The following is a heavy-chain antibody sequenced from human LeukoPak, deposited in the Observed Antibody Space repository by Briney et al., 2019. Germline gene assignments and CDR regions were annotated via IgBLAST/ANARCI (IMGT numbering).Heavy chain of an antibody. CDR3: ARDPGYSSTGVDAFDI. CDR2: ISSSGSYI. Sequence: GGSLRLSCTASGFAFSIYEMDWVRQAPGKGLEWVSHISSSGSYIQYAESVKGRFTISRDNAEKSLFLQMNSLRDEDTAVYYRARDPGYSSTGVDAFDIWGRGTMVTVSS. D-gene: IGHD6-13*01. J-gene: IGHJ3*02. V-gene: IGHV3-48*03. CDR1: GFAFSIYE.